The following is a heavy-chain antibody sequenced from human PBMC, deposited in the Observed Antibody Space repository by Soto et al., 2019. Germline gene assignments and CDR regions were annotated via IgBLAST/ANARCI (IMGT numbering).Heavy chain of an antibody. Sequence: SETLSVTCAVYGGCFSGYYWSWILQPPGQGLEWIGEINHSGRTNYNPSLKSRVTISVDTSKNKFYLKLSSVTAEDTAVYYCARSFWSGYSYKGMDVWGQGTTVT. CDR1: GGCFSGYY. V-gene: IGHV4-34*01. CDR3: ARSFWSGYSYKGMDV. CDR2: INHSGRT. J-gene: IGHJ6*02. D-gene: IGHD3-3*01.